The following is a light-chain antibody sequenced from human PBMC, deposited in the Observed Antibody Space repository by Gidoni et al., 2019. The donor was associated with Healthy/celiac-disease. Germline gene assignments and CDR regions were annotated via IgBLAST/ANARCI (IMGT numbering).Light chain of an antibody. CDR2: WAS. Sequence: DIVMTQSPSSLAVSLGERATINCKSSQSVLYSSKNKNYLAWYQQKPGQPPKLLIYWASTRESGVPDRFSGSGYGTDFTLTISSLQAEDVAVYYCQQYYSTPYTFGQGTKLEIK. CDR1: QSVLYSSKNKNY. J-gene: IGKJ2*01. CDR3: QQYYSTPYT. V-gene: IGKV4-1*01.